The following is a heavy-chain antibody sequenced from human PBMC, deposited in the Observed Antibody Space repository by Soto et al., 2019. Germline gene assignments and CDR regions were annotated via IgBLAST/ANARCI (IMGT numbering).Heavy chain of an antibody. CDR1: GFTFISYG. CDR3: AKDLVVVVPAVPRYYYYYYGMDV. J-gene: IGHJ6*02. D-gene: IGHD2-2*01. Sequence: PGGSLRLSCAASGFTFISYGMHWVRQAPGKGLEWVAVISYDGSNKYYADSVKGRFTISRDNSKNTLYLQMNSLRAEDTAVYYCAKDLVVVVPAVPRYYYYYYGMDVWRQGTTVTVSS. CDR2: ISYDGSNK. V-gene: IGHV3-30*18.